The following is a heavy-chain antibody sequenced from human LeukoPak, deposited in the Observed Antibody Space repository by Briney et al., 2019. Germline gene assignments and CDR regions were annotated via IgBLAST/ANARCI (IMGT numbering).Heavy chain of an antibody. V-gene: IGHV3-7*01. Sequence: VGSLRLSCAGSGFSFSSYWMTWVRQAPGKGLEWVANIKQDGSEKYYADSVKGRFTISRDNAKNSLYLQMNSLRAEDTAVYYCARETNDFWSGRRIDYWGQGTLVTVSS. CDR3: ARETNDFWSGRRIDY. D-gene: IGHD3-3*01. J-gene: IGHJ4*02. CDR2: IKQDGSEK. CDR1: GFSFSSYW.